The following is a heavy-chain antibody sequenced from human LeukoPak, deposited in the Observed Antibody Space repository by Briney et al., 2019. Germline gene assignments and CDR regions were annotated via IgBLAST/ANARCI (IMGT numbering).Heavy chain of an antibody. Sequence: PSETLSLTCTVSGGSISSYYWSWIRQPPGKGLEWIGYIYYSGSTNYNPSLKSRVTISVDTSKNQFSLKLSSVTAADTAVYYCARDGVHYDILTGYYNYGMDVWGQGTTVTVSS. V-gene: IGHV4-59*01. CDR2: IYYSGST. CDR3: ARDGVHYDILTGYYNYGMDV. CDR1: GGSISSYY. D-gene: IGHD3-9*01. J-gene: IGHJ6*02.